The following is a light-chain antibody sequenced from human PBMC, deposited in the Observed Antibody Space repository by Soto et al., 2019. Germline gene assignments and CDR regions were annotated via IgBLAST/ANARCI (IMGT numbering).Light chain of an antibody. CDR2: GAS. CDR1: QSISSSY. Sequence: EIVMTQSPASLSVTPGERATLSCRASQSISSSYLAWYQQRPGQAPRLLIYGASSRATGIPDRFSGSGSGTEFTLTISRLEPEDFAVYYCQQYGSSSWTFGQRTKVDIK. J-gene: IGKJ1*01. V-gene: IGKV3-20*01. CDR3: QQYGSSSWT.